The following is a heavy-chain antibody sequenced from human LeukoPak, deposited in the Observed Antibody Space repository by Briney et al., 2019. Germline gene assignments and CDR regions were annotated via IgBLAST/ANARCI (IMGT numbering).Heavy chain of an antibody. CDR2: INPNSGGT. CDR3: VRDRPSYYDSSVYYRENFDF. J-gene: IGHJ4*02. V-gene: IGHV1-2*02. Sequence: VASVKVSCKASGYTFTSYGISWVRQAPGQGLEWMGWINPNSGGTNYAQKFQGRVTMTRDTSISTAYMELSRLRSDDTAVYYCVRDRPSYYDSSVYYRENFDFWGQGTLVTVSS. CDR1: GYTFTSYG. D-gene: IGHD3-22*01.